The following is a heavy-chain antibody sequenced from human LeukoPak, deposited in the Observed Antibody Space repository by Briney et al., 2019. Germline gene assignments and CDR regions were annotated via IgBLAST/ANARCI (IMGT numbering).Heavy chain of an antibody. CDR2: INHSGST. V-gene: IGHV4-34*01. CDR3: ARRKGSSSWYRIYFDY. CDR1: GGSFSGYY. D-gene: IGHD6-13*01. Sequence: PSETLSLTCAVYGGSFSGYYWSWIRQPPGKGLEWIGEINHSGSTNYNPSLKSRVTISVDTSKNQFSLKLSSVTAADTAVYYCARRKGSSSWYRIYFDYWGQRTLVTVSS. J-gene: IGHJ4*02.